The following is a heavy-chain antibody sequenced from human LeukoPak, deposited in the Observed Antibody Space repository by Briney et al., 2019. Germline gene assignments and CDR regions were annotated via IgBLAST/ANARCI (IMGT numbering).Heavy chain of an antibody. J-gene: IGHJ5*02. CDR1: GFTFSSYG. CDR3: AKDRVATIIQNWFDP. CDR2: ISYDGSNK. V-gene: IGHV3-30*18. D-gene: IGHD5-12*01. Sequence: GGSLRLSCAAPGFTFSSYGMHWVRQAPGKGLEWVAVISYDGSNKYYADSVKGRFTISRDNSKNTLYLQMNSLRAEDTAVYYCAKDRVATIIQNWFDPWGQGTLVTVSS.